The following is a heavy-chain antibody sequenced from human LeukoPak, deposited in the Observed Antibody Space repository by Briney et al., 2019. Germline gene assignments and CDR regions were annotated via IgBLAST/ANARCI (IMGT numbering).Heavy chain of an antibody. V-gene: IGHV1-18*01. CDR1: GYTFTSHG. D-gene: IGHD2-2*01. J-gene: IGHJ6*02. CDR3: ARGEYNIVVVPAATSYYYYYYGMDV. CDR2: ISAYNGNT. Sequence: ASVKVSCKASGYTFTSHGISWVRQAPGQGLEWMGWISAYNGNTNYAQKLQGRVTMTTDTSTSTAYMELRSLRSDDTAVYYCARGEYNIVVVPAATSYYYYYYGMDVWGQGTTVTVSS.